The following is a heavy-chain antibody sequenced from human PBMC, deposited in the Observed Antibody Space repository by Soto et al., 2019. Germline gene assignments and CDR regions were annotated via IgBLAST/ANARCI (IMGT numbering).Heavy chain of an antibody. Sequence: QVQLQESGPGLVKPSETLSLTCTVSGGSISSYYWSWIRQPPGKGLEWIGYIYYSWSTNYNPSLKSRVTISVDTSKNQFSLKLSSVTAADTAVYYCARSPTSAYYYPGAFDIWGQGTMVTVSS. CDR2: IYYSWST. CDR3: ARSPTSAYYYPGAFDI. V-gene: IGHV4-59*01. CDR1: GGSISSYY. J-gene: IGHJ3*02. D-gene: IGHD3-22*01.